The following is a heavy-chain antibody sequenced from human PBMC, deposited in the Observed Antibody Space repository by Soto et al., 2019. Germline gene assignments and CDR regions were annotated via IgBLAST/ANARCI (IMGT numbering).Heavy chain of an antibody. CDR1: GGSFSGYY. Sequence: SETLSLTCAVYGGSFSGYYWSWIRQPPGKGLEWIGEINHSGSTNYNPSLKSRVTISVDTSKNKFSLKLSSVTAADTAVYYCARGLATGYSSSWYPAGGDYWGQGTLVTVSS. CDR3: ARGLATGYSSSWYPAGGDY. CDR2: INHSGST. D-gene: IGHD6-13*01. J-gene: IGHJ4*02. V-gene: IGHV4-34*01.